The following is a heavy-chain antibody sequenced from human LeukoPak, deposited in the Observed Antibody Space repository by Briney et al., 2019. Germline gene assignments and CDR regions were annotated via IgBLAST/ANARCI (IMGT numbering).Heavy chain of an antibody. J-gene: IGHJ5*02. CDR3: ARGDIVVVPAAKGLNWFDP. D-gene: IGHD2-2*01. V-gene: IGHV4-38-2*02. Sequence: KPSETLSLTCTVSGYSISSGYYWGWIRQPPGKGLEWIGSIYHSGSTYYNPSLKSRVTISVDTSKNQFSLKLSSVTAADTAVYYCARGDIVVVPAAKGLNWFDPWGQGTLVTVSS. CDR1: GYSISSGYY. CDR2: IYHSGST.